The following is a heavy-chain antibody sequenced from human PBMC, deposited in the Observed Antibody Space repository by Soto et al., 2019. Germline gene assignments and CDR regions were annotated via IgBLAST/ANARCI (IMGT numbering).Heavy chain of an antibody. V-gene: IGHV1-18*01. D-gene: IGHD2-21*02. J-gene: IGHJ4*02. Sequence: QVQLVQSGAEVKKPGASVKVSCKASGYTFTSNGISWVRQAPGQGLEWMGWISAYNGNTNYAQKLQGRVTMTTDTSPSTAYMELRSLRSDDTAVYYCARDLAYCGGDCYPIDYGGQGTLVTVSS. CDR2: ISAYNGNT. CDR1: GYTFTSNG. CDR3: ARDLAYCGGDCYPIDY.